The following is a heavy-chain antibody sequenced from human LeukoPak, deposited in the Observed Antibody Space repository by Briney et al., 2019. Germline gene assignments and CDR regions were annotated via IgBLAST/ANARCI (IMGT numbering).Heavy chain of an antibody. Sequence: GASVKVSCKASGYTFTGYYMHWVRQAPGQGLEWMGWINPNSGGTNYAQKFQGRVTMTRDTSISTAYMELSRLRSDDTAVYYCARDSSQDIVATTRRPNYYYYMDVWGKGTTVTVSS. CDR2: INPNSGGT. J-gene: IGHJ6*03. CDR1: GYTFTGYY. V-gene: IGHV1-2*02. D-gene: IGHD5-12*01. CDR3: ARDSSQDIVATTRRPNYYYYMDV.